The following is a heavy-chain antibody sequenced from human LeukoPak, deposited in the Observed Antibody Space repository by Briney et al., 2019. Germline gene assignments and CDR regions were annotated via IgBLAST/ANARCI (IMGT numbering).Heavy chain of an antibody. V-gene: IGHV4-34*01. CDR3: ARGNHYGDYPY. D-gene: IGHD4-17*01. CDR1: GGSFSGYY. J-gene: IGHJ4*02. CDR2: INHSGST. Sequence: PSETLSLTCAVYGGSFSGYYWSWIRQPPGKGLEGIGEINHSGSTNYNPSLKSRVTISVDTSKNQFSLQLSSVTAADTAVFYCARGNHYGDYPYWGQGTLVTVSS.